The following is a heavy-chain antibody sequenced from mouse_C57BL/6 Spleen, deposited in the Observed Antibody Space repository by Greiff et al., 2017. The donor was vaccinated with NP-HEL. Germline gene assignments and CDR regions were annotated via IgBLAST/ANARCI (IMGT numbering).Heavy chain of an antibody. V-gene: IGHV1-69*01. CDR1: GYTFTSYW. CDR2: IDPSDSYT. D-gene: IGHD1-1*01. CDR3: ARTGTITTVVATKDYFDY. Sequence: QVQLQQPGAELVMPGASVKLSCKASGYTFTSYWMHWVKQRPGQGLEWIGEIDPSDSYTNYNQKFKGKSTLTVDKSSSTAYMQLSSLTSEDSAVYYCARTGTITTVVATKDYFDYWGQGTTLTVSS. J-gene: IGHJ2*01.